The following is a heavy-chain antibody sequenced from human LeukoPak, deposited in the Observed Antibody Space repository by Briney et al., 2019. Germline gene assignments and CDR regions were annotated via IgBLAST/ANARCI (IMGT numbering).Heavy chain of an antibody. CDR2: TKEDGSEK. Sequence: GGSLRLSCAASGFIFSDYWMTWVRQAPGKGLEWVANTKEDGSEKYHVDLVKGRFTISRDNAKNSLYLQMNSLRAEDTAVYYCARWGHLIRQAAGDYWGQGTLVIVSS. CDR3: ARWGHLIRQAAGDY. J-gene: IGHJ4*02. V-gene: IGHV3-7*03. CDR1: GFIFSDYW. D-gene: IGHD6-25*01.